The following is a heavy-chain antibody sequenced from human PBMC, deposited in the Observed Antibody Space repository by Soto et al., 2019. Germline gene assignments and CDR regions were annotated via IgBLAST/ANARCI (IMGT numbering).Heavy chain of an antibody. J-gene: IGHJ4*02. Sequence: PGGSLRLSCAASCFTFSRYSMNWVRQAPGKGLEWLSYISSSSSTIYYADSVKGRFTISRDNAKNSLYLQMNSLRDEDTAVYYCAVETYYYDSSGYRGRDYWGQGTLVTVSS. V-gene: IGHV3-48*02. D-gene: IGHD3-22*01. CDR1: CFTFSRYS. CDR2: ISSSSSTI. CDR3: AVETYYYDSSGYRGRDY.